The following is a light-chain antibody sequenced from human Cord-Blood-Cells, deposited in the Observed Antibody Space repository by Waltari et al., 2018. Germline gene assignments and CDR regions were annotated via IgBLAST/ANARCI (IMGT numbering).Light chain of an antibody. CDR3: QQYNNWPAWT. J-gene: IGKJ1*01. CDR2: GAS. Sequence: EIVMTQSPATLSVSPGERATLSCRASQRVSSNLAWYQQKPGQAPRLLIYGASTRATGIPARFSGSGSGTEFALTISGLQSEDFAVYYCQQYNNWPAWTFGQGTKVEIK. CDR1: QRVSSN. V-gene: IGKV3-15*01.